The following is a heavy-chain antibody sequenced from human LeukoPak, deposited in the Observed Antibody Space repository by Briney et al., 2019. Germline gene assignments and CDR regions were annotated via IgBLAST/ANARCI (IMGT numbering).Heavy chain of an antibody. CDR2: IYHSGST. V-gene: IGHV4-4*03. CDR1: GGSISSSNW. J-gene: IGHJ2*01. CDR3: ARDRYYYDSSGYQHWYFDL. Sequence: PETLSLTCAVSGGSISSSNWWSWVRQPPGKGLEWIGEIYHSGSTNYNPSLKSRVTISVDKSKNQFSLKLSSVTAADTAVYYCARDRYYYDSSGYQHWYFDLWGRGTLVTVSS. D-gene: IGHD3-22*01.